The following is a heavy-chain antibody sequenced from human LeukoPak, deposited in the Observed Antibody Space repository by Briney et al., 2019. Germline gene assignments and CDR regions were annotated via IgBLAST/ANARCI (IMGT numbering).Heavy chain of an antibody. V-gene: IGHV1-69*05. Sequence: GASVKVSCKASGGTFSSYAISWVRQAPGQGLEWMGRIIPIFGTANYAQKFQGRVTITTDESTSTAYMELSSLRSEDTAVYYCATAGCPHCGGDCYYPFDYWGQGTLVTVSS. CDR2: IIPIFGTA. D-gene: IGHD2-21*02. CDR1: GGTFSSYA. J-gene: IGHJ4*02. CDR3: ATAGCPHCGGDCYYPFDY.